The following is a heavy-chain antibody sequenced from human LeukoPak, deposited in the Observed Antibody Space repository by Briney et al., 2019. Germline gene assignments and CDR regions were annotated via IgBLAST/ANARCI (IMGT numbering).Heavy chain of an antibody. J-gene: IGHJ4*02. V-gene: IGHV4-59*01. CDR2: IYYSGST. CDR3: ARGGGGYIFDY. D-gene: IGHD2-15*01. CDR1: GGSISSYY. Sequence: SETLSLTCTVSGGSISSYYWSWIRQPPGKGLEWIGYIYYSGSTNYNPSLKSRVTISVDTSKNQFSLKLSSVTAADTAVYYCARGGGGYIFDYWGQGTLVTVSS.